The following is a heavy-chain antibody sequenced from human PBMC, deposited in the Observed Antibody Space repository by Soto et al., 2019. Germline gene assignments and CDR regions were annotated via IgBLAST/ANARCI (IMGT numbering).Heavy chain of an antibody. J-gene: IGHJ5*02. Sequence: VGSLRLSCAASGFTFSSYAMSWVRQAPGKGLEWVSAISGSGGSTYYADSVKGRFTISRDNSKNTLYLQMNSLRAEDTAVYYCAKDLSDIVVVPAATPPSFDPWGQGTLVTVSS. CDR3: AKDLSDIVVVPAATPPSFDP. V-gene: IGHV3-23*01. CDR1: GFTFSSYA. D-gene: IGHD2-2*01. CDR2: ISGSGGST.